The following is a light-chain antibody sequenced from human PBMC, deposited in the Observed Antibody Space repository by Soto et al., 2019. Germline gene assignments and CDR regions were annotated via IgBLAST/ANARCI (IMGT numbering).Light chain of an antibody. CDR2: VAS. Sequence: EIVLTQSPGTLSLSPGERATLSCRASQSVSSYYLAWYQQKPGQAPRLLIYVASSRAAGIPDRFSGSGSGTYFTLTISSLEPEDFAVYYWQQYGSSPYTFGQGTKLEI. J-gene: IGKJ2*01. V-gene: IGKV3-20*01. CDR3: QQYGSSPYT. CDR1: QSVSSYY.